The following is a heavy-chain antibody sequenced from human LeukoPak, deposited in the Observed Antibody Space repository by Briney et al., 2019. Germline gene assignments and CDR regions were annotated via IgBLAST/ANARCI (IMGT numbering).Heavy chain of an antibody. CDR2: IYSGGST. J-gene: IGHJ4*02. D-gene: IGHD3-9*01. V-gene: IGHV3-53*01. Sequence: GGSLRLSCAASGFTVSSNYMSWVRQAPGKGLEWVSVIYSGGSTYYADSVKGRFTIPRDNSKNTLYLQMNSLRAEDTAVYYCARAPSRDDILTGYYYYFDYWGQGTLVTVSS. CDR1: GFTVSSNY. CDR3: ARAPSRDDILTGYYYYFDY.